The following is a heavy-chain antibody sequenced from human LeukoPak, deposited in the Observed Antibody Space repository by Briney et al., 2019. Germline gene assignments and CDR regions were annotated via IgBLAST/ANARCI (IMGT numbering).Heavy chain of an antibody. CDR1: GYTFTSYG. CDR2: IIPIFGTA. CDR3: ASPSRRGYVIHRNYYYYYGMDV. Sequence: KPGASVKVSCKASGYTFTSYGISWVRQAPGQGLEWMGGIIPIFGTANYAQKFQGRVTITADESTSTAYMELSSLRSEDTAVYYCASPSRRGYVIHRNYYYYYGMDVWGQGTTVTVSS. D-gene: IGHD5-12*01. V-gene: IGHV1-69*13. J-gene: IGHJ6*02.